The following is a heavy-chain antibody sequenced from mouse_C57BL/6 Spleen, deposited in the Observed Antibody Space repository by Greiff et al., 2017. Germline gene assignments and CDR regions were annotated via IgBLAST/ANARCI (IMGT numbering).Heavy chain of an antibody. CDR1: GYAFSSYW. CDR2: IYPGDGDT. D-gene: IGHD2-5*01. J-gene: IGHJ4*01. Sequence: VQVVESGAELVKPGASVKISCKASGYAFSSYWMNWVKQRPGKGLEWIGQIYPGDGDTNYNGKFKGKATLTADKSSSTAYMQLSSLTSEDSAVYFCARRGSNHYAMDYWGQGTSVTVSS. CDR3: ARRGSNHYAMDY. V-gene: IGHV1-80*01.